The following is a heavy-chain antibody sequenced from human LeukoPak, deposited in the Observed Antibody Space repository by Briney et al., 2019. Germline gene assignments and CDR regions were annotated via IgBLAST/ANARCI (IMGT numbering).Heavy chain of an antibody. J-gene: IGHJ3*02. CDR1: GFSLRTRGVG. CDR3: ARMSPTIFAVEGQDAFDI. CDR2: IYWDDDK. D-gene: IGHD3-3*01. Sequence: SGPTLVNPTQTLTLTCTFSGFSLRTRGVGVGWIRQPPGKALEWLTLIYWDDDKRYSQSLKSRLTITKDTSKNQVVLTMTNMDPVDTATYYCARMSPTIFAVEGQDAFDIWGQGTMVTVSS. V-gene: IGHV2-5*02.